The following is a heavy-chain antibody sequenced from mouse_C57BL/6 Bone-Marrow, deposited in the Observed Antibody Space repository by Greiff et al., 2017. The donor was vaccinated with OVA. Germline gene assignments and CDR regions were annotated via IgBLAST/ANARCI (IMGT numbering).Heavy chain of an antibody. V-gene: IGHV1-50*01. CDR3: ARFITTVVEDWFAY. CDR1: GYTFTSYW. D-gene: IGHD1-1*01. Sequence: VQLQQPGAELVKPGASVKLSCKASGYTFTSYWMQWVKQRPGQGLEWIGEIDPSDSYTNYNQKFKGKATLTVDTSSSTAYMQLSSLTSEDSAVYYCARFITTVVEDWFAYWGQGTLVTVSA. CDR2: IDPSDSYT. J-gene: IGHJ3*01.